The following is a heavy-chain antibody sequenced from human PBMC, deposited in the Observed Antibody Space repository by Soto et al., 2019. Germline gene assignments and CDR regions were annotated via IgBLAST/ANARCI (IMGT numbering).Heavy chain of an antibody. CDR1: GFTFSSYA. J-gene: IGHJ4*02. CDR2: ISYDGTNK. V-gene: IGHV3-30-3*01. Sequence: QVQLVESGGGVVQPGKSLRLSCAASGFTFSSYAMHWVRQAPGKGLEWVAVISYDGTNKYYADSVEGRFTMSRDNSKNTLFLQMNSLRAEDTAVYYCARQLAVTGSRRAFDLWGQGTLVTVSS. D-gene: IGHD6-19*01. CDR3: ARQLAVTGSRRAFDL.